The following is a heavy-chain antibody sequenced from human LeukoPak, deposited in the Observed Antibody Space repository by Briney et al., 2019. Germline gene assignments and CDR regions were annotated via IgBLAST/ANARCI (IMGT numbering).Heavy chain of an antibody. D-gene: IGHD1-14*01. J-gene: IGHJ4*01. CDR2: INPSGGST. CDR3: ARDFWLRGNHWIFDS. CDR1: GYTFTSYY. Sequence: ASVKVSCKASGYTFTSYYMHWVRQAPGQGLEWMGIINPSGGSTSYAQKFQGRVTMTRDTSNNHFSLKLSAVTAADTAIYYCARDFWLRGNHWIFDSWGHGTLVTVSS. V-gene: IGHV1-46*01.